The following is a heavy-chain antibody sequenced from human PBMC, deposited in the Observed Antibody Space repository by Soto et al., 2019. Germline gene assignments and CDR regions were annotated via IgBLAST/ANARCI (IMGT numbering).Heavy chain of an antibody. V-gene: IGHV3-73*01. CDR3: AKGGFDWLFHFDY. J-gene: IGHJ4*02. D-gene: IGHD3-9*01. CDR1: GFSFSGSA. CDR2: IRSKSNKYAT. Sequence: GGSLRLSCTASGFSFSGSAMHWVRQASGKGLEWVGRIRSKSNKYATLYAASVKGRFTISRDDSKNTLYLQMNSLRAEDTAVYYCAKGGFDWLFHFDYWGQGTLVTVSS.